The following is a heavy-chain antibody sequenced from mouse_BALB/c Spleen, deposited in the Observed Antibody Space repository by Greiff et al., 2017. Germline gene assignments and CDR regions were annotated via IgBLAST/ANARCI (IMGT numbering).Heavy chain of an antibody. Sequence: EVQLVESGGDLVKPGGSLKLSCAASGFTFSSYGMSWVRQTPDKRLEWVATISSGGSYTYYPDSVKGRFTISRDNAKNTLYLQMSSLKSEDTAMYYCARHITTVVATTSFDYWAKAPLSQSPQ. CDR3: ARHITTVVATTSFDY. CDR1: GFTFSSYG. V-gene: IGHV5-6*01. CDR2: ISSGGSYT. D-gene: IGHD1-1*01. J-gene: IGHJ2*01.